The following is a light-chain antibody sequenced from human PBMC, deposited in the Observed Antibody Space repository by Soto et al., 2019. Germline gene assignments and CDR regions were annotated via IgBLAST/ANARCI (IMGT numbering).Light chain of an antibody. Sequence: EIVLTQSPATLSLSPGETATLSCRASQSVSGYIGWYQQKPGQAPRLLLYGASTRATGIPVRFRGSGSGTEFTLTISSLQSEDSAVYYCHQYNSWPRGTFGPGTKVEIK. CDR1: QSVSGY. CDR3: HQYNSWPRGT. J-gene: IGKJ3*01. CDR2: GAS. V-gene: IGKV3-15*01.